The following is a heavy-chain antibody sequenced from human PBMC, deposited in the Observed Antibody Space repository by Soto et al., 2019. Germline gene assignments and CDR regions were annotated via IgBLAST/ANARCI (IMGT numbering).Heavy chain of an antibody. CDR3: ARGGNYDYVWGSYRGGYGMDV. V-gene: IGHV4-34*01. Sequence: QVQLQQWGAGLLKPSETLSLTCAVYGGSFSGYYWSWIRQPPGKGLEWIGEINYSGSTNYNPSLKSRVTISVDTSKNQFSLKLSSVTAADTAVYYCARGGNYDYVWGSYRGGYGMDVWGQGTTVTVSS. D-gene: IGHD3-16*02. J-gene: IGHJ6*02. CDR2: INYSGST. CDR1: GGSFSGYY.